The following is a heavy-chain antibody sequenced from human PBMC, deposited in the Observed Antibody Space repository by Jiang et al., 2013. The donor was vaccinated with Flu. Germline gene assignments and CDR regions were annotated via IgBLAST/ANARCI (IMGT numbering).Heavy chain of an antibody. J-gene: IGHJ4*01. CDR2: IYYTGRT. D-gene: IGHD2-21*02. V-gene: IGHV4-61*01. CDR3: ARADLVVTAPLLFDS. Sequence: PGLVKPLGTLSLTCTVSGDSIISSDSIRSSYWSWIRQPPGKGLEWIGYIYYTGRTNYNPSLKTRVTMSVDTSKNQFSLKLSSVTAADTAVYYCARADLVVTAPLLFDSWGHGTLVTVSS. CDR1: GDSIISSDSIRSSY.